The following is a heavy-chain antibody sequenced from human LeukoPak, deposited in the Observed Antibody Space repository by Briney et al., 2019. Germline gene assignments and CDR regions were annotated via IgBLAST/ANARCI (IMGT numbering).Heavy chain of an antibody. J-gene: IGHJ4*02. CDR1: GFTFSSYG. CDR2: ISYDGSNK. Sequence: GRSLRLSCAASGFTFSSYGMHWVRQAPGKGLEWVAVISYDGSNKYYADSVKGRFTISRDNSKSTLYLQMNSLRAEDTAVYYCANGQQQLDYWGQGTLVTVSS. CDR3: ANGQQQLDY. D-gene: IGHD6-13*01. V-gene: IGHV3-30*18.